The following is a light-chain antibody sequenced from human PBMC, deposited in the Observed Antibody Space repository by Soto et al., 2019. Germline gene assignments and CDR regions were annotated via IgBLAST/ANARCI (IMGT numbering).Light chain of an antibody. J-gene: IGKJ1*01. Sequence: DIQMTQSPSTLSGSVGDRVTITCRASQTISSWLAWYQQKPGKAPKLLIYKASTLKSGVQSRFSGSGSGTEFTLTIRSLQPDDFATYYCQHYNSYSEAVGQGTKVDNK. V-gene: IGKV1-5*03. CDR1: QTISSW. CDR3: QHYNSYSEA. CDR2: KAS.